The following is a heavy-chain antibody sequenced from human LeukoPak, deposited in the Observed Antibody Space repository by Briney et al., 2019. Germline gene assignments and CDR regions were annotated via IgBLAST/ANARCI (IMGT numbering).Heavy chain of an antibody. CDR2: IFHTGSA. CDR1: GGSITSNY. D-gene: IGHD4-23*01. V-gene: IGHV4-59*08. CDR3: ATYGGNAGAHYFDY. J-gene: IGHJ4*02. Sequence: SETLSLTCTVSGGSITSNYWSWIRQPPGRGLEWVAYIFHTGSANYNPSLKGRITISVDTSKNQISLKVSSVTAADTAVYYCATYGGNAGAHYFDYWGQGTLVAVSS.